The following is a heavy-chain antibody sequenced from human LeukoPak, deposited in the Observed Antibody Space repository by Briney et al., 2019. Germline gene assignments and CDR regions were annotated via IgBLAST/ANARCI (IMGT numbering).Heavy chain of an antibody. Sequence: PSETLSLTCTVSGYSISSTYFWGWIRQPPGTGLEWIGTIYHSGSTYYNPSLKGRVTISVDTSKNQFSLELTSVTAADTAMYYCARSGWLQLTSDWFDPWGQGTLVTVSS. CDR3: ARSGWLQLTSDWFDP. J-gene: IGHJ5*02. CDR2: IYHSGST. CDR1: GYSISSTYF. D-gene: IGHD5-24*01. V-gene: IGHV4-38-2*02.